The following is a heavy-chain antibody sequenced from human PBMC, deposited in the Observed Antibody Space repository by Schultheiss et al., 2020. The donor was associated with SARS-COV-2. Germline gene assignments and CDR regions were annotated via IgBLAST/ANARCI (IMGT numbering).Heavy chain of an antibody. V-gene: IGHV3-30*03. CDR2: VSYDGSNK. CDR1: GFTFSSYS. Sequence: GESLKISCAASGFTFSSYSMNWVRQAPGKGLEWVAVVSYDGSNKYYADSVKGRFTISRDNSKNTLYLQMNSLRDEETAVYYCAREATKFYGMDVWGQGTTVTVSS. CDR3: AREATKFYGMDV. D-gene: IGHD1-26*01. J-gene: IGHJ6*02.